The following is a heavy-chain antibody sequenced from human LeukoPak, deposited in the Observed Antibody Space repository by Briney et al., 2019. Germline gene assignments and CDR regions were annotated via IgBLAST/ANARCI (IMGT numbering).Heavy chain of an antibody. J-gene: IGHJ3*02. CDR2: IYTTGST. V-gene: IGHV4-4*07. Sequence: SETLSLTCTVSDGAITNSYWSWIRQPAGKGLEWIGRIYTTGSTNYNPSLNIRGTMSVDTSKNQFSLKPNSVTAADTAVYYCARGHRATATQAFDIWGQGTMVTVSS. CDR3: ARGHRATATQAFDI. D-gene: IGHD2-15*01. CDR1: DGAITNSY.